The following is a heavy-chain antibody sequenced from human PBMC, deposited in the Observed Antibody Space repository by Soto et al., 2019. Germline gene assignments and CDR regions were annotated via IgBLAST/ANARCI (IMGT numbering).Heavy chain of an antibody. D-gene: IGHD2-21*01. CDR2: IIPMLGIR. Sequence: QVQLVQSGAEVKKPGSSVKVSCKDSGGTFSTYSMFWVRQAPGQGLEWMGRIIPMLGIRHYAQRFQDRVTITADKSTATAHMELSSLRTEDTALYSCTIGSWSGEVFDIWGQGTMVNVS. CDR1: GGTFSTYS. J-gene: IGHJ3*02. V-gene: IGHV1-69*02. CDR3: TIGSWSGEVFDI.